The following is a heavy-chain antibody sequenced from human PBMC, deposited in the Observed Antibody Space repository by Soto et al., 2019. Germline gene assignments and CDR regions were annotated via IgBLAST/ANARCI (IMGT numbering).Heavy chain of an antibody. J-gene: IGHJ3*02. V-gene: IGHV1-69*13. CDR1: GGTFSSYA. Sequence: SVKVSCKASGGTFSSYAISWVRQAPGQGLEWMGGIIPIFGTANYAQKFQGRVTITADESTSTAYMELSSLRSVDTAVYYCARPPPYCSGGSCYSSGAFDIWGQGTMVTVSS. CDR3: ARPPPYCSGGSCYSSGAFDI. D-gene: IGHD2-15*01. CDR2: IIPIFGTA.